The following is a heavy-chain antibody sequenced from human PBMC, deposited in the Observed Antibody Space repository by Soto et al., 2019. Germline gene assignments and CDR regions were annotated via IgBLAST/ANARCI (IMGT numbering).Heavy chain of an antibody. V-gene: IGHV4-59*01. CDR3: ARSPPLRYDFWSGYPYFDY. Sequence: SETLSLTCTVSGGSISSYYWSWIRQPPGKGLEWIGYIYYSGSTNYNPSLKSRVTISVDTSKNQFSLKLSSVTAADTAVYYCARSPPLRYDFWSGYPYFDYWGQGTLVTVSS. CDR2: IYYSGST. J-gene: IGHJ4*02. D-gene: IGHD3-3*01. CDR1: GGSISSYY.